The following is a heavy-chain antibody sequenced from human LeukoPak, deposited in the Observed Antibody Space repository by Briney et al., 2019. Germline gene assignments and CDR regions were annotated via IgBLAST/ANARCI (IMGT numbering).Heavy chain of an antibody. CDR2: INSDGSTT. J-gene: IGHJ4*02. CDR1: GFAFSSYW. Sequence: GGSLRLSCAASGFAFSSYWMHWVRQAPGKGLVWVSRINSDGSTTSYADSVKGRFTISRDNAKNTLYLQMNSLRAEDTAVYYCARVGAATTRDSWGQGTLVTVSS. D-gene: IGHD1-26*01. V-gene: IGHV3-74*01. CDR3: ARVGAATTRDS.